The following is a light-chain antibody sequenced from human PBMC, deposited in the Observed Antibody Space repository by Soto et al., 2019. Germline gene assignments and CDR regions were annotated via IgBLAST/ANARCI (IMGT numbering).Light chain of an antibody. CDR1: SGSVSTSYY. J-gene: IGLJ2*01. CDR3: VLYMGSGVV. CDR2: STN. Sequence: QTVVTQEPSFSVSPGGTVTLTCGLSSGSVSTSYYPSWYQQTPGQAPRTLIYSTNTRSSGVPDRFSGSILGNKAALTITGAQADDESDYYCVLYMGSGVVFSGGTKLTVL. V-gene: IGLV8-61*01.